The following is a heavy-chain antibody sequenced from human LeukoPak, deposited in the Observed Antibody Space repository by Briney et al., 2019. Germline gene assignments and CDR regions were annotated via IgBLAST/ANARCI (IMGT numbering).Heavy chain of an antibody. J-gene: IGHJ6*02. CDR1: DGSISDYY. D-gene: IGHD3-10*01. V-gene: IGHV4-59*01. CDR3: ARTIRHYYGSGRNLTPWPAGMDV. Sequence: SETLSLTCTVSDGSISDYYWTWIRQPPGKGLEWIGYSGSTKYNPSLKSRVTISVDTSNSRFSLTLTSVTSEDTAVYYCARTIRHYYGSGRNLTPWPAGMDVWGQGTTVSVS. CDR2: SGST.